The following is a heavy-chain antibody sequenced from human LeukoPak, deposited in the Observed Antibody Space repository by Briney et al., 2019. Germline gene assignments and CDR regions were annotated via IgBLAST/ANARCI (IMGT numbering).Heavy chain of an antibody. J-gene: IGHJ4*02. CDR3: ARDDNWNDKPFDL. CDR1: GFTFSFYM. Sequence: PGGSLRLSCTASGFTFSFYMMNWVRQAPGKGLEWVSSISTSSSHIYYADSLKGRFTVSGDNAKNSLYLQMNNLRAEDTAVNYCARDDNWNDKPFDLWGPGTLVTVS. CDR2: ISTSSSHI. D-gene: IGHD1-20*01. V-gene: IGHV3-21*01.